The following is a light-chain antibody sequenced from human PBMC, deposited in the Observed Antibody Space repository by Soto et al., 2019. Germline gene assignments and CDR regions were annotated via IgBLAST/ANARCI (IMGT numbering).Light chain of an antibody. V-gene: IGLV1-40*01. CDR1: SSSIGAGYD. CDR2: ANT. J-gene: IGLJ1*01. CDR3: QSYDSSLSGYV. Sequence: QSVLTHPPSVSGAPGQRVTISCTGSSSSIGAGYDVHWYQQLPGTAPKLLIYANTHRPSGVPDRFSGSKSDTSASLAITGLQAEDEADYYCQSYDSSLSGYVFGTGTKVTVL.